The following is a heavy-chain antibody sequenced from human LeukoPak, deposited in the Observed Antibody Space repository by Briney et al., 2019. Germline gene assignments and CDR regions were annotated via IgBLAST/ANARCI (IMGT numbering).Heavy chain of an antibody. CDR2: ISSSSGTI. D-gene: IGHD3-10*01. J-gene: IGHJ6*02. Sequence: GGSLRLSCAAPGFTFWSYSRKWVRQAAGKERQWVSDISSSSGTIYYGECRKCQFTISRQNAKNSLYLKMNSMRAEDSAVYYCARRERDYYGSGSQTRDYYGMDVWGHGTPVTVSS. V-gene: IGHV3-48*04. CDR1: GFTFWSYS. CDR3: ARRERDYYGSGSQTRDYYGMDV.